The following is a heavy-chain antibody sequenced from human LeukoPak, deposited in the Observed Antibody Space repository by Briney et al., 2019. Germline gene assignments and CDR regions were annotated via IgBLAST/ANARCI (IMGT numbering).Heavy chain of an antibody. V-gene: IGHV3-7*01. CDR3: VRDGEGLDF. CDR2: IKQGGDEK. CDR1: GFTFSKFW. D-gene: IGHD2-21*01. J-gene: IGHJ3*01. Sequence: GGSLRLSCSASGFTFSKFWMSWARQAPGKGLEWVADIKQGGDEKYYVDSVKGRFTISRDDAKDSLYLQMNSLRVEDTAVYYCVRDGEGLDFWGQGTTVTVS.